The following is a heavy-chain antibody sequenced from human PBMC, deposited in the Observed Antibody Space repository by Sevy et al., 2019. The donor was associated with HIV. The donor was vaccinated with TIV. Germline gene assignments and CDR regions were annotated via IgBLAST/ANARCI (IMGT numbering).Heavy chain of an antibody. CDR3: AREGCTKPHDY. J-gene: IGHJ4*02. V-gene: IGHV3-23*01. Sequence: GGSLRLSCAASGFPFSKYSMSWVSQPPGKGLEWVSTLSFGCGEINYADSVKGRFTISRDNSKSSVYLQMNNLRPEDTAVYYCAREGCTKPHDYWGQGTLVTVSS. D-gene: IGHD2-8*01. CDR2: LSFGCGEI. CDR1: GFPFSKYS.